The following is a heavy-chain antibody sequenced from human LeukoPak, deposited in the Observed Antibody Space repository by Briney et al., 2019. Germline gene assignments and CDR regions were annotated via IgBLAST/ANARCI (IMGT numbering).Heavy chain of an antibody. V-gene: IGHV4-59*01. CDR1: GDSISGYC. D-gene: IGHD3-22*01. J-gene: IGHJ4*02. CDR2: IYNSGST. CDR3: AREEYDSSGYYVY. Sequence: SETLSLTCTVSGDSISGYCWSWIRQPPREGLEWIGYIYNSGSTNYNPSLKSRVSISVDMAKNQFSLKVNSVTAADTAVYYCAREEYDSSGYYVYWGQGTLVTVSS.